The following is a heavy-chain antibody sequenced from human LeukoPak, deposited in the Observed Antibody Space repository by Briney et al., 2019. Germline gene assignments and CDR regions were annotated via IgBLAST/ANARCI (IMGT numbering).Heavy chain of an antibody. CDR1: GFTVSSNY. CDR2: IYSGGST. V-gene: IGHV3-53*01. D-gene: IGHD1-26*01. Sequence: GGSLRLSCAASGFTVSSNYMSWVRQAPGKGLEWVSVIYSGGSTYYADSVKGRFTISRDNSKNTLYLQMNSLRAEDTAVYYCARGPSYSGSYHRDFGYRGQGSLVTVSS. J-gene: IGHJ4*02. CDR3: ARGPSYSGSYHRDFGY.